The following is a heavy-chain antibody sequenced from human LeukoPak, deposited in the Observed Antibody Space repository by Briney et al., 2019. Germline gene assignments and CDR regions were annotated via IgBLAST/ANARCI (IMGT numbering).Heavy chain of an antibody. V-gene: IGHV4-30-4*08. Sequence: SQTLSLTCTVSGGSISSGDYYWSWIRQPPGKGLEWIGYIYYSGSTYYNPSLKSRVTISVDTSKNQFSLKLSSVTAADTAVYYCARGIFGFLEWLSRSRYNWFDPWGQGTLVTVSS. J-gene: IGHJ5*02. CDR3: ARGIFGFLEWLSRSRYNWFDP. CDR1: GGSISSGDYY. CDR2: IYYSGST. D-gene: IGHD3-3*01.